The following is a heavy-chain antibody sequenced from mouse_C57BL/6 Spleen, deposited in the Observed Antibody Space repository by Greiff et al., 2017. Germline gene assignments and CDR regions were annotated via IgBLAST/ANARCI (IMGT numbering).Heavy chain of an antibody. V-gene: IGHV1-81*01. J-gene: IGHJ2*01. CDR2: IYPRSGNT. Sequence: QVQLKQSGAELARPGASVKLSCKASGYTFTSYGISWVKQRTGQGLEWIGEIYPRSGNTYYNEKFKGKATLTADKFSSTAYMELRSLTSEDSAVYFCARCLLYDGYYPYYFDYWGQGTTLTVSS. CDR3: ARCLLYDGYYPYYFDY. D-gene: IGHD2-3*01. CDR1: GYTFTSYG.